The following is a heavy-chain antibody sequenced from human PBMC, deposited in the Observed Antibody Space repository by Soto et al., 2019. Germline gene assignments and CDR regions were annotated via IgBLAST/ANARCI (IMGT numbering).Heavy chain of an antibody. J-gene: IGHJ4*02. CDR3: ARVASDYINSVDN. CDR1: GFTFNAYA. Sequence: EVQLLESGGGLVQPGGALRLSCAASGFTFNAYAMTWVRQAPGKGLEWVSSIGGRGGNRYYADSVMGRFTISRDNSKETVNLQMNSLRVEDTAVYYCARVASDYINSVDNWGQGSLVTVSS. V-gene: IGHV3-23*01. CDR2: IGGRGGNR. D-gene: IGHD4-4*01.